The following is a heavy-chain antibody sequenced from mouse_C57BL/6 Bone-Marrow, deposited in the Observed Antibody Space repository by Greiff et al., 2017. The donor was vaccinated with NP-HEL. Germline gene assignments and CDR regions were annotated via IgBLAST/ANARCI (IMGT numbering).Heavy chain of an antibody. J-gene: IGHJ2*01. D-gene: IGHD3-3*01. CDR2: ISDGGSYT. CDR3: ARDGRLYYFDY. Sequence: EVKLVESGGGLVKPGGSLKLSCAASGFTFSSYAMSWVRQTPEKRLEWVATISDGGSYTYYPDNVKGRFTISRDNAKNNLYLQMSHLKSEDTAMYYCARDGRLYYFDYWGQGTTLTVSS. CDR1: GFTFSSYA. V-gene: IGHV5-4*01.